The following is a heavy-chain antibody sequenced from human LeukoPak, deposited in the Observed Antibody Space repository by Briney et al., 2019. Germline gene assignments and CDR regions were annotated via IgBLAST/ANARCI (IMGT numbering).Heavy chain of an antibody. D-gene: IGHD2-15*01. J-gene: IGHJ4*02. CDR3: ATGGGYCSGGSCYASY. CDR2: ISGSGGST. Sequence: GGSLRLSCAASGFTFSSYAMSWVRQAPGKGLEWVSAISGSGGSTYYADSVKGRFTISRDNSKNTLYLQMNSLRAEDTAVYYCATGGGYCSGGSCYASYWGQGTLVTVSS. V-gene: IGHV3-23*01. CDR1: GFTFSSYA.